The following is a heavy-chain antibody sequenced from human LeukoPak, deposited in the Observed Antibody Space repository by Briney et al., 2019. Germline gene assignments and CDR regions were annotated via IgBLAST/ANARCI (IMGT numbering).Heavy chain of an antibody. CDR2: IKQDGSAK. CDR1: GLTFSSYW. V-gene: IGHV3-7*01. Sequence: GGSLRLSCAASGLTFSSYWMSWVRQAPGRGLEWVANIKQDGSAKYYVDSVKGRFTISRDNAKNSLFVQMNSLRAEDTAVYYCAREPPEGGTTSGGFDCWGQGTLVTVSS. CDR3: AREPPEGGTTSGGFDC. D-gene: IGHD2/OR15-2a*01. J-gene: IGHJ4*02.